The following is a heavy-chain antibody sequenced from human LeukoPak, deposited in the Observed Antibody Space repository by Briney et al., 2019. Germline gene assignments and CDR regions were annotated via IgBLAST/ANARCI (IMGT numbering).Heavy chain of an antibody. CDR1: GYTFTGYY. V-gene: IGHV1-2*02. Sequence: GASVKVSCKASGYTFTGYYMHWVRQAPGQGLEWMGWINPNSGGTNYAQKFQGRVTMTRDTSISTAYMELSRLRSDDTAVYYCAREQNGYCSGGSCSRYFDYWGQGTLVTVSS. CDR3: AREQNGYCSGGSCSRYFDY. D-gene: IGHD2-15*01. CDR2: INPNSGGT. J-gene: IGHJ4*02.